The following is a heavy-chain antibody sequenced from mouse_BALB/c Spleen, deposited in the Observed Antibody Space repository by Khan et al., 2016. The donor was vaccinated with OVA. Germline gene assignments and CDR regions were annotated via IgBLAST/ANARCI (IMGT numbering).Heavy chain of an antibody. CDR2: INTYTGDP. CDR1: GYTFTNYG. Sequence: QIQLVQSGPELMKPGETVKLSCKASGYTFTNYGMNWVKQAPGKGLKWIGWINTYTGDPTYTDDFKGRFAFSLETSASTAYLQLNNLKNEDTATYFCASAASYCYFDGWGAGTTVTVSS. CDR3: ASAASYCYFDG. V-gene: IGHV9-3-1*01. J-gene: IGHJ1*01.